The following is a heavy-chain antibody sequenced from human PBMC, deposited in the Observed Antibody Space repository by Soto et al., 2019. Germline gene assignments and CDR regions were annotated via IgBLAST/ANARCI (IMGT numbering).Heavy chain of an antibody. J-gene: IGHJ5*02. CDR3: ARESLRSWFDP. CDR1: GGSISSGGYY. V-gene: IGHV4-31*03. Sequence: PSETLSLTCTVSGGSISSGGYYWSWIRQHPGKGLEWIGYIYYSGSTYYNPSLKSRVTISVDTSKSQFSLKLSSVTAADTAVYYCARESLRSWFDPWGQGTLVTVSS. D-gene: IGHD4-17*01. CDR2: IYYSGST.